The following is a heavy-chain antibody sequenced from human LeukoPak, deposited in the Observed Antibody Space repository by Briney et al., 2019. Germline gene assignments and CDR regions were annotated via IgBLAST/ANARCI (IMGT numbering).Heavy chain of an antibody. CDR2: ISGDGGTI. J-gene: IGHJ3*02. Sequence: GGSLRLSCVVSGFTFDSYWMHWVRQAPGEGLMWVSRISGDGGTINYADSVKGRFSISKDNAENTLYLQMSNLRAEDTAVYYCARLLPSSSRAFNIWGQGTVVTVSS. D-gene: IGHD2-2*01. CDR1: GFTFDSYW. V-gene: IGHV3-74*01. CDR3: ARLLPSSSRAFNI.